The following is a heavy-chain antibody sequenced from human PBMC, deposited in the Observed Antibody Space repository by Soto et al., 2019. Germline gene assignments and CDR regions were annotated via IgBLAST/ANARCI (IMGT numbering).Heavy chain of an antibody. Sequence: QVQLVESGGGVVQPGRTLRLSCAASGFTFSSSAMAWVRQAPGKGLEWVSFMSYDGSKAFYADSVRGRFTVSRDNSKNTLYLQMNGLRSEDTALYYCARVLGAFSNYFDYWGQGILVTVSS. V-gene: IGHV3-30*04. J-gene: IGHJ4*02. D-gene: IGHD3-3*02. CDR3: ARVLGAFSNYFDY. CDR1: GFTFSSSA. CDR2: MSYDGSKA.